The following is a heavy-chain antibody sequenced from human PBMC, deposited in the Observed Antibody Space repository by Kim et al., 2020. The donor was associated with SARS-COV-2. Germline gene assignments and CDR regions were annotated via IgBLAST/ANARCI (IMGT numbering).Heavy chain of an antibody. J-gene: IGHJ4*01. Sequence: SETLSLTCTVSGYSISSGYYWGWIRQPPGKGLEWIGSIYHSGSTYYNPSLKSRVTISVDTSKNQFSLKLSSVTAADTAVYYCASNLFAGGSYFYFDYWG. V-gene: IGHV4-38-2*02. D-gene: IGHD1-26*01. CDR2: IYHSGST. CDR3: ASNLFAGGSYFYFDY. CDR1: GYSISSGYY.